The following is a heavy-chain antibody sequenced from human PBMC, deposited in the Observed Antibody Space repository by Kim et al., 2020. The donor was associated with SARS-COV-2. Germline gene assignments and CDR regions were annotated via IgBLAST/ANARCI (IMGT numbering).Heavy chain of an antibody. CDR2: ISWNSDSI. J-gene: IGHJ5*02. CDR3: AKDHWSHLGNWFDP. V-gene: IGHV3-9*01. CDR1: GFTFDDYA. Sequence: GGSLRLSCAASGFTFDDYAMHWVRQAPGKGLEWVSGISWNSDSIGYADSVKGRFTISRDNAKNSLYLQMNSLRAEDTALYYCAKDHWSHLGNWFDPWGQGTLVTVSS.